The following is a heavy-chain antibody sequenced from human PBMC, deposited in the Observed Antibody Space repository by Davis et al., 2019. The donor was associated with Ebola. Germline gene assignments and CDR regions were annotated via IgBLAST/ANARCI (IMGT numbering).Heavy chain of an antibody. CDR2: LFHNGIS. D-gene: IGHD3-22*01. J-gene: IGHJ4*02. CDR3: ATFRVVVIADF. V-gene: IGHV4-39*07. CDR1: GGSVNGTAYY. Sequence: PSETLSLTCAVSGGSVNGTAYYWGWIRQPPGKGLEWIGNLFHNGISYYNPSLKSRVSISIDTSKNQFSLTLNSVTAADSGVYYCATFRVVVIADFWGQGTLVTVSS.